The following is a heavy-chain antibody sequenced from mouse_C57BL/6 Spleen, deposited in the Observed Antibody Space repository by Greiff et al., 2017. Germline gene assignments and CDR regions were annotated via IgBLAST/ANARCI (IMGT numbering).Heavy chain of an antibody. CDR2: INPNNGGT. V-gene: IGHV1-22*01. Sequence: EVQLQQSGPELVKPGASVKMSCKASGYTFTDYNMHWVKQSHGKSLEWIGYINPNNGGTSYNQKFKGKATLTVNKSSSTAYMELRSLTSEDSAVYYCASYGNYADYFDYWGQGTTLTVSS. CDR3: ASYGNYADYFDY. D-gene: IGHD2-10*02. J-gene: IGHJ2*01. CDR1: GYTFTDYN.